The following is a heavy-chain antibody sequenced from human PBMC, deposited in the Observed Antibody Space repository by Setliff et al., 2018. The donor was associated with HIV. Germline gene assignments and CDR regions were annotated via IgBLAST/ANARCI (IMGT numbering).Heavy chain of an antibody. CDR2: IYYSGST. Sequence: PSETLSLTCTVSGGSISNSRYYWSWIRQPPGKGLEWIGSIYYSGSTYYNTSLKSRVTISVDTSKNQFSLKLSSVTAADAAVYYCASRVYYYDSSGYLREEGFDPWGQGTLVTVS. CDR1: GGSISNSRYY. J-gene: IGHJ5*02. CDR3: ASRVYYYDSSGYLREEGFDP. V-gene: IGHV4-39*01. D-gene: IGHD3-22*01.